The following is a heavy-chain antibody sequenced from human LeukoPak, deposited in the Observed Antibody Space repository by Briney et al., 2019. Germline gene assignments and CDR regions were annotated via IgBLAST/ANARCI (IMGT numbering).Heavy chain of an antibody. Sequence: GGSLRLSCAASGFTFSDYYMSWIRQAPGKGLEWVSYISSSGSTIYYADSVKGRFTISRDNAKNSLYLQMNSLRAEDTAVYYCAREVESSTRYNWFDPWGQGTLVTVS. CDR2: ISSSGSTI. V-gene: IGHV3-11*01. CDR1: GFTFSDYY. CDR3: AREVESSTRYNWFDP. J-gene: IGHJ5*02. D-gene: IGHD5-24*01.